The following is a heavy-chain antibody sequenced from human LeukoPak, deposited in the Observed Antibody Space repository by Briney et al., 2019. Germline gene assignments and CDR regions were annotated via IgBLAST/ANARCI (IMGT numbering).Heavy chain of an antibody. V-gene: IGHV3-48*04. CDR2: ISSSSNTI. CDR1: GFTFSSFS. J-gene: IGHJ4*02. D-gene: IGHD1-1*01. CDR3: ARDSFTGSLYGDEDDGPTPTLDY. Sequence: GGSLRLSCAASGFTFSSFSMNWVRQAPGKGLEWVSYISSSSNTIYYADSVKGRFTISRDNAKNSLFLQMNSLRAEDTAVYFCARDSFTGSLYGDEDDGPTPTLDYWGQGALVTDSS.